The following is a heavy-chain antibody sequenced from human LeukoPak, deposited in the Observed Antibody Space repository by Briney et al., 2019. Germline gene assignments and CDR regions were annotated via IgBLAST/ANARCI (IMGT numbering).Heavy chain of an antibody. CDR3: ARHVSRLDSTDV. J-gene: IGHJ6*02. V-gene: IGHV5-51*01. D-gene: IGHD1-1*01. Sequence: GESLTISCKGSGYMFNMYYIAWVRQMPGKGLQWMGIVYPGNSETTYSPSFQGQVTISADKSINTAYLQWTSLRASDTAIYYCARHVSRLDSTDVWGQGTTITVSS. CDR1: GYMFNMYY. CDR2: VYPGNSET.